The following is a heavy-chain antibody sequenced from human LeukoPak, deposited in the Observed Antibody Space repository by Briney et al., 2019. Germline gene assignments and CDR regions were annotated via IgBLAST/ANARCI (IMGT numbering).Heavy chain of an antibody. CDR1: GGSISSSSYY. CDR3: ARDLSGIS. D-gene: IGHD2-15*01. Sequence: SETLSLTCTVSGGSISSSSYYWGWIRQPPGKGLEWIGSIYYSGSTYYNPSLKSRVTISVDTSKNQFSLKLSSVTAADTAVYYCARDLSGISWGQGTMVTVSS. V-gene: IGHV4-39*07. CDR2: IYYSGST. J-gene: IGHJ3*01.